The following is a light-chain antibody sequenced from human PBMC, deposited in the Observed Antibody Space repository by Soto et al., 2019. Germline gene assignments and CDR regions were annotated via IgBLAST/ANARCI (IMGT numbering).Light chain of an antibody. CDR1: QSVSSTY. V-gene: IGKV3-20*01. CDR2: GAS. Sequence: EIVLTQSPDTLSLSPGERATLSCRASQSVSSTYLAWYQQKPGQAPRLLLYGASSRATGIPDRFSGSGSGTDFTLTINRLDPEDSAVFYCQHYGSSPWTFGQGTKVEIK. J-gene: IGKJ1*01. CDR3: QHYGSSPWT.